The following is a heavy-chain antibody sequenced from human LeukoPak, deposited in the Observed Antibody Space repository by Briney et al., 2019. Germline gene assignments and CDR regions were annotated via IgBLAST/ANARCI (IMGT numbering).Heavy chain of an antibody. Sequence: ASVKVSCKASGYIFSNYAISWVRQAPGQGLEWMGWISAYNGDTNYAQELQGRVTMTTDTSTTTGYMELRSLRPDDTAVYYCAREVVRAAAGLYYFDYWGQGTQVTVSS. CDR3: AREVVRAAAGLYYFDY. CDR1: GYIFSNYA. V-gene: IGHV1-18*01. CDR2: ISAYNGDT. D-gene: IGHD6-13*01. J-gene: IGHJ4*02.